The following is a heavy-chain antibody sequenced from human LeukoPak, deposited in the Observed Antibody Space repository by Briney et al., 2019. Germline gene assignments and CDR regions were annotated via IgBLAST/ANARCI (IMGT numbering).Heavy chain of an antibody. CDR1: GFTFSSYA. D-gene: IGHD3-3*01. CDR2: ISGSGGST. J-gene: IGHJ3*02. CDR3: AKDQSGGLRFLEWTPEDAFDI. Sequence: GGSLRLSCAASGFTFSSYAMSWVRQAPGKGLEWVSAISGSGGSTYYADSVKGRFTISRDNSKNTLYLQMNSLRAEDTAVYYCAKDQSGGLRFLEWTPEDAFDIWGQGTMVTVSS. V-gene: IGHV3-23*01.